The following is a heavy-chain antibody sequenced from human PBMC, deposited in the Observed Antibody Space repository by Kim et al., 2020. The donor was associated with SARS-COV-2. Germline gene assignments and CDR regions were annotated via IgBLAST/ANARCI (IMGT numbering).Heavy chain of an antibody. Sequence: GGSLRLSCAASGFTFSSYSMNWVRQAPGRGLEWVSSISSSSNYIYYADSVKGRFTISRDNAKNSLYLQMNSLRAEDTAVYYCARQEQPLGQVGGGYYYYGMDVWGQGTTVTVSS. CDR3: ARQEQPLGQVGGGYYYYGMDV. D-gene: IGHD1-26*01. J-gene: IGHJ6*02. CDR1: GFTFSSYS. CDR2: ISSSSNYI. V-gene: IGHV3-21*01.